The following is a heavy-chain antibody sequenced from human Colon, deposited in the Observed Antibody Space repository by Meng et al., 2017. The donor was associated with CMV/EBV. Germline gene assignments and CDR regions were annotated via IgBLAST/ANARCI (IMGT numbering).Heavy chain of an antibody. CDR2: ITSSGSTI. D-gene: IGHD3-10*01. V-gene: IGHV3-48*03. Sequence: GESLKISCAASGFSFSNYVMSWVRQAPGKGLEWVSDITSSGSTIYYADSVKGRFTISRDNAKNSLYLQLNGLRAEDTAVYYCARDGLTMVRGSDVYYYYYGMDVWDQGTTVTVSS. CDR3: ARDGLTMVRGSDVYYYYYGMDV. J-gene: IGHJ6*02. CDR1: GFSFSNYV.